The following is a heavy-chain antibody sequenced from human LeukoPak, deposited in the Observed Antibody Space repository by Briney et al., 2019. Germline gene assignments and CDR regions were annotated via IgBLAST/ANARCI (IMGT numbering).Heavy chain of an antibody. V-gene: IGHV5-10-1*01. CDR2: IDPSDSYI. CDR1: GYSFTNYW. D-gene: IGHD4-17*01. J-gene: IGHJ4*02. Sequence: GESLKISCKGSGYSFTNYWINWVSQMPGRGLEWMGRIDPSDSYINYSPSFQGHVNISADKSISTAYLQWSSLKASDTAMYYCARVSMTTVIDFDYWGQGTLVTVSS. CDR3: ARVSMTTVIDFDY.